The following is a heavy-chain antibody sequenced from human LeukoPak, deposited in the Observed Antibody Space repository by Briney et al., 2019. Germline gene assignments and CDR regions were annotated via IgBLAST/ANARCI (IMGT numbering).Heavy chain of an antibody. D-gene: IGHD5-18*01. CDR2: IYYSGST. J-gene: IGHJ4*02. CDR1: GGSISSSSYY. CDR3: ARGAMVPRRYFDY. V-gene: IGHV4-39*07. Sequence: SETLSLTCTVSGGSISSSSYYCGWIRQPPGNWLEWIGSIYYSGSTYYNPSLKSRVTISVDTSKNQFSLNLSSVAAADSAVYYCARGAMVPRRYFDYWGQGTLVTVSS.